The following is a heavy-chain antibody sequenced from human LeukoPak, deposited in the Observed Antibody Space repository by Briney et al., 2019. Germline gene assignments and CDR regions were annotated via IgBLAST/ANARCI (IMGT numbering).Heavy chain of an antibody. CDR3: ARDHGDYYDSSGYARVDY. CDR1: GYTLTSYD. D-gene: IGHD3-22*01. J-gene: IGHJ4*02. CDR2: ISAYNGNT. V-gene: IGHV1-18*01. Sequence: ASVKVSCKASGYTLTSYDINWVRQATGQGLEWMGWISAYNGNTNYAQKLQGRVTMTTDTSTSTAYMELRSLRSDDTAVYYCARDHGDYYDSSGYARVDYWGQGTLVTVSS.